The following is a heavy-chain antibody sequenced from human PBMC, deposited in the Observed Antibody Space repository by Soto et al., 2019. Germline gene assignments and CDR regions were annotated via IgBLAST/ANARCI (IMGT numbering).Heavy chain of an antibody. CDR2: ISAHNGDT. Sequence: XSVKVSCKASGYTFNYYGISWVRQAPGQGLEWVGWISAHNGDTKYAQNLQGRLTLTTDTSTSTAYMELTSLTSDDTAVYYCARDWSRYFDSSGLMWFYWGQGTLVTSPQ. V-gene: IGHV1-18*04. CDR3: ARDWSRYFDSSGLMWFY. D-gene: IGHD3-22*01. CDR1: GYTFNYYG. J-gene: IGHJ4*02.